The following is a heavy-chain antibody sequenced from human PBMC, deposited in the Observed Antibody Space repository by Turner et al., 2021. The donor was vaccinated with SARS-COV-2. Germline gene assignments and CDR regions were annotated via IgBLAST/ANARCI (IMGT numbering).Heavy chain of an antibody. D-gene: IGHD4-4*01. CDR3: MTTVTSSYYYYYGMDV. J-gene: IGHJ6*02. CDR1: GGTFSSYP. Sequence: QVQLVQSGAEVKKPGSSVKVSCTASGGTFSSYPISWVRQAPGQGLEWMGGIIPIFGTANYAQKFQGRVTITADESTSTAYMELSSLRSEDTAVYFCMTTVTSSYYYYYGMDVWGQGTTVTVSS. V-gene: IGHV1-69*01. CDR2: IIPIFGTA.